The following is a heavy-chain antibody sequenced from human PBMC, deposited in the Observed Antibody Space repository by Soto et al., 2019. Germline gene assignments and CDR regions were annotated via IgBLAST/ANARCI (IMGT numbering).Heavy chain of an antibody. CDR1: GFTFSTYA. J-gene: IGHJ6*02. D-gene: IGHD6-19*01. CDR3: ARELHDSRGWRAEYYYGMDV. CDR2: IWYDGSNK. Sequence: PGGSLRLSCAASGFTFSTYAMHWVRQAPGKGLEWVAIIWYDGSNKYYADSVKGRFTISRDNSKNTLYLQMNSLRAEDTAVFYCARELHDSRGWRAEYYYGMDVWGQGTTVTVSS. V-gene: IGHV3-33*01.